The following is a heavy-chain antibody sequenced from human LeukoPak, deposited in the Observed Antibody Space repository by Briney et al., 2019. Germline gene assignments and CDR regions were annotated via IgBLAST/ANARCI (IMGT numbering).Heavy chain of an antibody. D-gene: IGHD3-10*01. V-gene: IGHV4-39*07. CDR1: GGSISSSSYY. Sequence: PSETLSLTCTVSGGSISSSSYYWGWIRQPPGKGLEWIGSIYYSGSTYYNPSLKSRVTISVDRSKNQFSLKLSSVTAADTAVYYCARGGFGEYLPKYYFDYWGQGTLVTVSS. J-gene: IGHJ4*02. CDR3: ARGGFGEYLPKYYFDY. CDR2: IYYSGST.